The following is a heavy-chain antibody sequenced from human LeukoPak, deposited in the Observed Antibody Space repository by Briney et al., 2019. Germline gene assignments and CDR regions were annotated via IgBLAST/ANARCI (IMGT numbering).Heavy chain of an antibody. CDR2: IYYSGST. J-gene: IGHJ5*02. CDR3: ARLEVVPAASNNWFDP. V-gene: IGHV4-59*08. CDR1: GGSISSYY. D-gene: IGHD2-2*01. Sequence: EPSETLSLTCTVSGGSISSYYWSWIRQPPGKGLEWIGYIYYSGSTNYNPSLKSRVTISVDTSKNQLSLKLSSVTAADTAVYYCARLEVVPAASNNWFDPWGQGTLVTVSS.